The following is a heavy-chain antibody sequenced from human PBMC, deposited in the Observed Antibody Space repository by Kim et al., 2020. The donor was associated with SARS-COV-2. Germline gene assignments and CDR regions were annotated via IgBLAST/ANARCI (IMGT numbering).Heavy chain of an antibody. CDR1: GGSISSYY. CDR2: IYYSGST. CDR3: AREIGSTGWFDP. V-gene: IGHV4-59*01. Sequence: SETLSLTCTVSGGSISSYYWSWIRQPPGKGLEWIGYIYYSGSTNYNPSLKSRVTISVDTSKNQFSLKLSSVTAADTAVYYCAREIGSTGWFDPWGQGTLVTVSS. D-gene: IGHD3-10*01. J-gene: IGHJ5*02.